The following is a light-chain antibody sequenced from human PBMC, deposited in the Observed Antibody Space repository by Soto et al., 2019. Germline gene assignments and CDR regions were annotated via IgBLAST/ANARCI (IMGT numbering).Light chain of an antibody. Sequence: EIVMTQSPATLSLSPGERATLSCRASQSVGSIYLAWYQQKPGQAPRLLIYGTSSRATGIPDRFSGSGSVTDFTLTISRLEPEDFAVYFCQQYGSSPRTFGQGTKVDIK. CDR1: QSVGSIY. J-gene: IGKJ1*01. CDR2: GTS. V-gene: IGKV3-20*01. CDR3: QQYGSSPRT.